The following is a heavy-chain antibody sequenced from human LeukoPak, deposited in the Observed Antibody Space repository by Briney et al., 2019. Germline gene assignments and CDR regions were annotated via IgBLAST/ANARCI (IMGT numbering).Heavy chain of an antibody. V-gene: IGHV3-21*01. CDR1: GFTFSSYS. Sequence: GGSLRLSCAASGFTFSSYSMNWVRQAPGKGLEWVSSISSSSSYIYYADSVKGRFTISRDNAKNSLYLQMNSLRAEDTAVYYCARPYCGGDCYLYEYYFDYWGQGTLVTVSS. J-gene: IGHJ4*02. CDR3: ARPYCGGDCYLYEYYFDY. CDR2: ISSSSSYI. D-gene: IGHD2-21*02.